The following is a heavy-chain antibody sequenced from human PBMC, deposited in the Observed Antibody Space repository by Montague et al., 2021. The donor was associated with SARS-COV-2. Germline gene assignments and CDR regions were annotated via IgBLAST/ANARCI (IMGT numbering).Heavy chain of an antibody. CDR2: IDWDDDT. CDR1: GFSVSTSGLC. J-gene: IGHJ2*01. D-gene: IGHD6-19*01. CDR3: ARIPEYSSGGGPDWYFDL. V-gene: IGHV2-70*01. Sequence: PALVKPTQTLTLTCTFSGFSVSTSGLCVSWFRQPPGKALEWPALIDWDDDTYYSTSLTTRLTISNDTSKNQVVLTMTNMDPVDTGTYYCARIPEYSSGGGPDWYFDLWGRGTLVTVSS.